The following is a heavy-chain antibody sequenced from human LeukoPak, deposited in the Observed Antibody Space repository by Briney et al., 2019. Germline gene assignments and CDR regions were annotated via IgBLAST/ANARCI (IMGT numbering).Heavy chain of an antibody. D-gene: IGHD2-2*01. J-gene: IGHJ5*02. CDR2: ISAYNGNT. CDR1: GYTFTSYG. V-gene: IGHV1-18*01. CDR3: ARLSQLLPRDWFDP. Sequence: ASVKVFCKASGYTFTSYGISWVRQAPGQGLEWMGWISAYNGNTNYAQKLQGRVTMTTDTSTSTAYMELRSLRSDDTAVYYCARLSQLLPRDWFDPWGQGTLVTVSS.